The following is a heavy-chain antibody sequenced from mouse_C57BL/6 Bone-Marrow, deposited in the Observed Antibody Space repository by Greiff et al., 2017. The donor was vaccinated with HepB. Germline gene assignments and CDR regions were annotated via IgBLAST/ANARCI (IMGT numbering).Heavy chain of an antibody. Sequence: EVQLQQSGPELVKPGASVKISCKASGYSFTGYYMNWVKQSPEKSLEWIGEINPSTGGTTYNQKFKAKATLTVDKSSSTAYMQLKSLTSEDSAVYYCARSGDGYSLDWFAYWGQGTLVTVSA. CDR2: INPSTGGT. CDR3: ARSGDGYSLDWFAY. J-gene: IGHJ3*01. CDR1: GYSFTGYY. V-gene: IGHV1-42*01. D-gene: IGHD2-3*01.